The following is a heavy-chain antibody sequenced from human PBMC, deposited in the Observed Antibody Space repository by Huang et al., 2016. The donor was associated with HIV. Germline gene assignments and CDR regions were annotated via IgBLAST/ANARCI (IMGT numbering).Heavy chain of an antibody. CDR1: GYTFTEYF. CDR2: SNPTSAGT. D-gene: IGHD1-7*01. J-gene: IGHJ5*02. CDR3: ARAQTGTTGWFDP. V-gene: IGHV1-2*02. Sequence: QVQLVQSGAEVKKPGASVKVSCKASGYTFTEYFLHWVSQAPGQGLEWRGWSNPTSAGTNYAQKFQGRVTMARDTSISTAYVDLSSLRSDDTAVYYCARAQTGTTGWFDPWGQGTLVTVSS.